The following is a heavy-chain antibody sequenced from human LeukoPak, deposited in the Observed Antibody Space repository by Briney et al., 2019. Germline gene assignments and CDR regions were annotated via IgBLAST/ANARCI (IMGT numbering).Heavy chain of an antibody. D-gene: IGHD3-22*01. V-gene: IGHV4-30-4*01. CDR3: ARAFDDSSGYSSQYYFDY. CDR2: IYYSGST. Sequence: PSETLSLTCTFSGGSISGADYYWSWIRQPPGKDLEWIGYIYYSGSTYYNPSLKSRVTISVDTSKNQFSLKLSSVTAADTAVYYCARAFDDSSGYSSQYYFDYWGQGTLVTVSS. J-gene: IGHJ4*02. CDR1: GGSISGADYY.